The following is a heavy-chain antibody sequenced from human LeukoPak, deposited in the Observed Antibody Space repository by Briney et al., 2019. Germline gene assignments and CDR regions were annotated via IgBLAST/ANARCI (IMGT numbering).Heavy chain of an antibody. D-gene: IGHD2/OR15-2a*01. J-gene: IGHJ4*02. CDR2: IYYSGST. CDR3: ARSYEHPTYYFDY. CDR1: GGSISSYY. Sequence: SETLSRTCTVSGGSISSYYWSWIRQPPGKGLEWIGYIYYSGSTNYNPSLKSRVTISVDTSKNQFSLKLSSVTAADTAVYYCARSYEHPTYYFDYWGQGTLVTVSS. V-gene: IGHV4-59*01.